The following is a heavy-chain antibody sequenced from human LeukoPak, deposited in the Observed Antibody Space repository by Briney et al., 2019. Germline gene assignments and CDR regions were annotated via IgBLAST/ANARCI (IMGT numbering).Heavy chain of an antibody. Sequence: GGSLRLSCAASGFTFSNAWMSWVRQAPGKGLEWVGRIKSKTDGGTTDYAAPVKGKFTISRDDSKNTLYLQMNSLKTEDTAVYYCTTEVATVTEYYYGMDVWGQGTTVTVSS. CDR3: TTEVATVTEYYYGMDV. CDR2: IKSKTDGGTT. D-gene: IGHD4-17*01. V-gene: IGHV3-15*01. J-gene: IGHJ6*02. CDR1: GFTFSNAW.